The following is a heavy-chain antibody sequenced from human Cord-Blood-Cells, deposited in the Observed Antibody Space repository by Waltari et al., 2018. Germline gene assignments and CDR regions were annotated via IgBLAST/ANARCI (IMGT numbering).Heavy chain of an antibody. D-gene: IGHD6-6*01. J-gene: IGHJ4*02. CDR3: ARRVIAAREYYFDY. CDR1: GGSISSYY. CDR2: IYYSGST. V-gene: IGHV4-59*01. Sequence: QVQLQESGPGLVKPSETLSLTCTVSGGSISSYYWSWIRQPPGKGLEWIGYIYYSGSTNNNPPLKSRVTISVDTSKNQFALKLGSVTAADTAVYYCARRVIAAREYYFDYWGQGTLVTVSS.